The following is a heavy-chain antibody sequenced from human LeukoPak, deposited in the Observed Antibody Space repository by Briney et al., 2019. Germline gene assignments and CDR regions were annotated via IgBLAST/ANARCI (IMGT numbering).Heavy chain of an antibody. CDR1: GYTLTGFY. J-gene: IGHJ4*02. D-gene: IGHD3-22*01. CDR3: ARDYYYDSSGYSSYFDY. CDR2: INPRSGAT. Sequence: ASVKVSCKASGYTLTGFYIHWVRQVPGQGLEWMGWINPRSGATNYAQTFQDRVTMTRDTSISTAYMQLSRLGFDDTAVYYCARDYYYDSSGYSSYFDYWGQGTLVTVSS. V-gene: IGHV1-2*02.